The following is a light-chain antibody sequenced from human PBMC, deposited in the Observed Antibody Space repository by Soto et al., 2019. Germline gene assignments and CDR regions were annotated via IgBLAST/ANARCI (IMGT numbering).Light chain of an antibody. CDR1: SSDVGGYDY. Sequence: QSVLTQPASVSGSPGQSITISCTGTSSDVGGYDYVSWYQQHPGNAPKLIIYDVSSRPSGVVDRFSGSRSGTSASLAISGLRSEDEADYYCATWDDDVSGPVFGGGTKVTVL. CDR2: DVS. CDR3: ATWDDDVSGPV. V-gene: IGLV2-14*03. J-gene: IGLJ3*02.